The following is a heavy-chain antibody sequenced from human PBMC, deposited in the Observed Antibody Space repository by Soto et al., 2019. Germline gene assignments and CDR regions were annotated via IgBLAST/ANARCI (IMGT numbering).Heavy chain of an antibody. CDR1: GFTFSSYS. Sequence: PGGSLRLSCAASGFTFSSYSMNWVRQAPGKGLEWVSSISSSSSYIYYADSVKGRFTISRDNAKNSLYLQMNSLRAEDTAVYYCARPRAAGPPAEYFQHWGQGTLVTVSS. D-gene: IGHD6-13*01. V-gene: IGHV3-21*01. CDR2: ISSSSSYI. J-gene: IGHJ1*01. CDR3: ARPRAAGPPAEYFQH.